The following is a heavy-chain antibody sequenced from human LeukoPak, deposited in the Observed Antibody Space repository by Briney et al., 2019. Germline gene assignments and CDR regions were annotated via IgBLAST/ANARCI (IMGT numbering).Heavy chain of an antibody. CDR1: GGSISSGGYS. D-gene: IGHD4-11*01. J-gene: IGHJ5*02. V-gene: IGHV4-30-2*01. CDR2: IYHSGST. CDR3: ARGTVTTWGGFDP. Sequence: PPETLSLTCAVSGGSISSGGYSWSWIRQPPGKGLEWIGYIYHSGSTYYNPSLKSRVTISVDGSKNQFSLKLSSVTAADTAVYYCARGTVTTWGGFDPWGQGTLVTVSS.